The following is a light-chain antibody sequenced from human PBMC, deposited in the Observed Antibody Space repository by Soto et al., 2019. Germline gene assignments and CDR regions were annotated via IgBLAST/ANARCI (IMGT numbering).Light chain of an antibody. Sequence: EMFLTQSPGTLGVSPVERGSVCCRASQSVSNNYLAWYQQKPGQAPRLLIYGAANRATGIPDRFSGSGSGTDFTLTISRLEPEDSAVYYCEQYGSSPRTFGQGTKVDIK. J-gene: IGKJ1*01. CDR1: QSVSNNY. CDR2: GAA. V-gene: IGKV3-20*01. CDR3: EQYGSSPRT.